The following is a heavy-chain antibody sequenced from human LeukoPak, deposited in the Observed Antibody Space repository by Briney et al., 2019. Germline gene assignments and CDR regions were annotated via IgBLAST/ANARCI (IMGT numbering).Heavy chain of an antibody. CDR2: INPSGGST. CDR1: GYTFTSYY. CDR3: ARACLHYYDNSGYDAFDI. D-gene: IGHD3-22*01. Sequence: ASVKVSCKASGYTFTSYYMHWVRQAPGQGLEWMGIINPSGGSTSYAQKFQGRVTMTRDMSTSTVYMELSSLRSEDTAVYYCARACLHYYDNSGYDAFDIWGQGTMVTVSS. J-gene: IGHJ3*02. V-gene: IGHV1-46*01.